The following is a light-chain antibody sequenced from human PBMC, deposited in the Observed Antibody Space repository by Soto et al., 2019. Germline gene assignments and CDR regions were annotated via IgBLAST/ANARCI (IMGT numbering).Light chain of an antibody. Sequence: DIQLTQSPSFLSASVGDSVTITCRASQGIRNHLGWYQQKSGKVPKLLIYDAATLQGGFPSRFSGRGYGTEFTLTISSLQPEDFATYYCQQLEQYPLTFGGGTAVEI. CDR2: DAA. J-gene: IGKJ4*01. CDR3: QQLEQYPLT. V-gene: IGKV1-9*01. CDR1: QGIRNH.